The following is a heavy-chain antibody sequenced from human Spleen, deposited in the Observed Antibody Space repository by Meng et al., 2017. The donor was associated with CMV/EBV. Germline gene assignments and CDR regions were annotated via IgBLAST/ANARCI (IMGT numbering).Heavy chain of an antibody. CDR2: ISGYNRNT. D-gene: IGHD5-18*01. Sequence: ASVKVSCKTSGYTFTTYGISWVRQAPGQGLEWMGWISGYNRNTNYAQKFQGRVTLTTDTSASTAYMELRSLRSDDTAVYYCARDNRVVDTAMVTRPWYFDYWGQGTLVTVSS. V-gene: IGHV1-18*01. J-gene: IGHJ4*02. CDR1: GYTFTTYG. CDR3: ARDNRVVDTAMVTRPWYFDY.